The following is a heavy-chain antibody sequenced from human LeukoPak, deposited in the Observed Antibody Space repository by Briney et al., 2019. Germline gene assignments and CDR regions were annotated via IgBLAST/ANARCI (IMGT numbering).Heavy chain of an antibody. CDR2: IYYSGST. J-gene: IGHJ4*02. Sequence: SETLSLTCAVYGGSFSGYYWSWIRQPPGKGLEWIGSIYYSGSTYYNPSLKSPVTISVDTSKNQFSLKLSSVTAADTAVYYCARPTVTTGTIDYWGQGTLVTVSS. D-gene: IGHD4-17*01. CDR1: GGSFSGYY. CDR3: ARPTVTTGTIDY. V-gene: IGHV4-34*01.